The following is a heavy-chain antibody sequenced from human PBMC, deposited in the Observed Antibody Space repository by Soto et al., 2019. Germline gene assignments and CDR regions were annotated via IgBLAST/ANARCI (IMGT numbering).Heavy chain of an antibody. D-gene: IGHD6-25*01. V-gene: IGHV3-23*01. Sequence: EVQLLESGGGLVQPGGSLRLSCAASGFTFSSYAMSWVRQAPGKGLEWVSAISGSGATTYYAGSMKGRFTISRDNSKNTLFLQMNSLRAEDSAVYYCAKFFAETGGSSGWPWSFHFWGQGTLVTVSS. J-gene: IGHJ4*02. CDR3: AKFFAETGGSSGWPWSFHF. CDR1: GFTFSSYA. CDR2: ISGSGATT.